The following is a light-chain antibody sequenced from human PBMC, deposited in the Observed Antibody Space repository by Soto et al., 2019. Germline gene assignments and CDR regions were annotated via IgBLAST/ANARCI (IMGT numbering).Light chain of an antibody. CDR1: QSIDRW. J-gene: IGKJ2*01. CDR2: RAS. Sequence: DIQMTQSPSTLSASVGDRVTITCRASQSIDRWFAWYQQKPGKAPKLLIYRASSLESGFPSRFSGSGSGTEFTLTISSLQPDDFTTYYCQQYKTYTYTFAQGTKLEIK. V-gene: IGKV1-5*03. CDR3: QQYKTYTYT.